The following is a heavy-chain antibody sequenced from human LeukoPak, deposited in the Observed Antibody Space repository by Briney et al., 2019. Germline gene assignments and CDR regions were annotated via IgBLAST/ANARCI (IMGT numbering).Heavy chain of an antibody. V-gene: IGHV4-4*07. CDR2: IYTSGST. D-gene: IGHD2-2*01. J-gene: IGHJ4*02. CDR1: GGSISSYY. Sequence: PSETLSLTCTVSGGSISSYYWSWIRQPAGKGLEWIGRIYTSGSTNYNPSLKSRVTMSVDTSKNQFSLKLSSVTAADTAVYYCASTRYCGSTSCTTKSHFDYWGQGTLVTVSS. CDR3: ASTRYCGSTSCTTKSHFDY.